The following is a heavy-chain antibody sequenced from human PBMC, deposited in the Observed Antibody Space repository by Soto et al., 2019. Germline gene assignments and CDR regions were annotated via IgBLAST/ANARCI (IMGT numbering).Heavy chain of an antibody. V-gene: IGHV5-51*01. CDR1: GYSFTSYW. D-gene: IGHD3-22*01. CDR3: ARHSPPSQWLLGGWFDP. CDR2: IYPGDSDT. Sequence: PGESLKVSCKGSGYSFTSYWIGWVRQMPGKGLEWMGIIYPGDSDTRYSPSFQGQVTISADKSISTAYLQWSSLKASDTAMYYCARHSPPSQWLLGGWFDPWGQGTLVTVSS. J-gene: IGHJ5*02.